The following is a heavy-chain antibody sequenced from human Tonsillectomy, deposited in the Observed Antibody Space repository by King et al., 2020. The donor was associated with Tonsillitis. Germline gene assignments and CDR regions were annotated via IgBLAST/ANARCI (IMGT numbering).Heavy chain of an antibody. J-gene: IGHJ4*02. Sequence: VQLVESGGGLVQPGGSLRLSCAASGFTFSSYAMSWVRQAPGKGLEWVSASSGSGGSIYYADSVKGRFTISRDNSKNTLYLQVNSLRAEDTAVYYCAKEYYDILTGYYARPFDYWGQGTLVTVSS. CDR1: GFTFSSYA. CDR3: AKEYYDILTGYYARPFDY. CDR2: SSGSGGSI. D-gene: IGHD3-9*01. V-gene: IGHV3-23*04.